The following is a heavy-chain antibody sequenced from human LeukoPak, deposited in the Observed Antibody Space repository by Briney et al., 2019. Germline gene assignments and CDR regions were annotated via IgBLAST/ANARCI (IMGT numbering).Heavy chain of an antibody. V-gene: IGHV4-4*02. J-gene: IGHJ4*02. D-gene: IGHD6-19*01. CDR3: ARGGNSAWYFDY. CDR2: IYHSGST. Sequence: SGTLSLTCAVSGDSITSTNWWTWVRQPPGKGLEWIGEIYHSGSTNYNPSLESRVTISLDRSRNQFSLRLNSVTAADTAVYYCARGGNSAWYFDYWGQGTLVTVSP. CDR1: GDSITSTNW.